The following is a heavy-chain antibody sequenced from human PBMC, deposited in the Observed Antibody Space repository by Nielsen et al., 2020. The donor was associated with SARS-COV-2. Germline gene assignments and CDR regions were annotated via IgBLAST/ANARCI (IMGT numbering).Heavy chain of an antibody. D-gene: IGHD6-13*01. J-gene: IGHJ4*02. CDR2: ISWNSGSI. V-gene: IGHV3-9*01. Sequence: SLKISCAASGFTFDDYAMHWVRQAPGKGLEWVSGISWNSGSIGYADSVKGRFTISRDNAKNSLYLQMNSLRAEDTAVYYCARLGSSSWDLDYWGQGTLVTVSS. CDR3: ARLGSSSWDLDY. CDR1: GFTFDDYA.